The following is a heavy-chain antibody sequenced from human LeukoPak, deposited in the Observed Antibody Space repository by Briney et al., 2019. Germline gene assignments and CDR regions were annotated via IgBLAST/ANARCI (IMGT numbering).Heavy chain of an antibody. CDR2: IYTSGST. Sequence: PSETLSLTCSVSGVSISSYYWRWLRQPPGKGLVGIGRIYTSGSTNYNPSLKSRVTMSVDTSKNQFSLKLSSVTAADTAVYYCARDGPYGDFDYWGQGTLVTVSS. D-gene: IGHD4-17*01. CDR1: GVSISSYY. CDR3: ARDGPYGDFDY. J-gene: IGHJ4*02. V-gene: IGHV4-4*07.